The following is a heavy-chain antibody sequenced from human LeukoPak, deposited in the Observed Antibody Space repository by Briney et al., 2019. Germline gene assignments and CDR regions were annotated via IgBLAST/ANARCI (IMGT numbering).Heavy chain of an antibody. CDR3: ARANYKYDSGSYYNRVYFDY. CDR1: GYTFTSYY. D-gene: IGHD3-10*01. Sequence: SVKVSCKASGYTFTSYYMHLVRRAPGHGLEWIGIINPSGGSTTYAQKFQGRVTITRDTSTSTVNMELTRLRFEDTAVYSCARANYKYDSGSYYNRVYFDYWGQGTLVTVSS. V-gene: IGHV1-46*01. CDR2: INPSGGST. J-gene: IGHJ4*02.